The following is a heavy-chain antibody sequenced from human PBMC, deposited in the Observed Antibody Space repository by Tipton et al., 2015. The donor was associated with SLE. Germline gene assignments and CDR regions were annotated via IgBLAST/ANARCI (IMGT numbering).Heavy chain of an antibody. CDR2: IRGDGSAT. V-gene: IGHV3-23*01. D-gene: IGHD5-24*01. J-gene: IGHJ4*02. CDR3: ATGAPTSQYYFDS. CDR1: GFTFSSYA. Sequence: SLRLSCAASGFTFSSYAMGWVRQAPGKGLEWVSAIRGDGSATFYADSVKGRFTISRDNSENTLYLQMNSLRAEDTAIYYCATGAPTSQYYFDSWGRGTLVTVSS.